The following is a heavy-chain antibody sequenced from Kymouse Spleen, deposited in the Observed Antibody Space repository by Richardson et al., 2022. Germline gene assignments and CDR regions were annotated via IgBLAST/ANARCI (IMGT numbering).Heavy chain of an antibody. CDR2: IYSGGST. V-gene: IGHV3-53*01. CDR1: GFTVSSNY. J-gene: IGHJ4*02. D-gene: IGHD6-19*01. CDR3: ARGARIAVAALYFDY. Sequence: EVQLVESGGGLIQPGGSLRLSCAASGFTVSSNYMSWVRQAPGKGLEWVSVIYSGGSTYYADSVKGRFTISRDNSKNTLYLQMNSLRAEDTAVYYCARGARIAVAALYFDYWGQGTLVTVSS.